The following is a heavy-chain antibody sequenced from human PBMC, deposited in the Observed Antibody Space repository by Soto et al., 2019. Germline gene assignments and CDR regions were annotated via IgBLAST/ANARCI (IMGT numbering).Heavy chain of an antibody. J-gene: IGHJ4*02. CDR3: AKGTRSSAWLLDY. Sequence: GGPLRLSCAASGFSFSTYGMSWVRQAPGKGLEWVSGISGRGDSTYNADSVKGRFTISRDNSKSTVYLQMNKLRVEDTAVYYCAKGTRSSAWLLDYWGQGSMVTVSS. D-gene: IGHD6-19*01. V-gene: IGHV3-23*01. CDR2: ISGRGDST. CDR1: GFSFSTYG.